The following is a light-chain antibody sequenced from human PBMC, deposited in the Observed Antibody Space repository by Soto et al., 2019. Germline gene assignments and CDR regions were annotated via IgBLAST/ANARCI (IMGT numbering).Light chain of an antibody. CDR3: ASWDDSLSGRV. Sequence: QAVVPQPPSASGTPGQGVTISCSGSSSNIGSNYVYWYQQLPGTAPKLLIYRNDQRPSGVPDRFSGSKSGTSASLAISGLRSEDEADYFCASWDDSLSGRVFGGGTQLTVL. V-gene: IGLV1-47*01. CDR1: SSNIGSNY. CDR2: RND. J-gene: IGLJ3*02.